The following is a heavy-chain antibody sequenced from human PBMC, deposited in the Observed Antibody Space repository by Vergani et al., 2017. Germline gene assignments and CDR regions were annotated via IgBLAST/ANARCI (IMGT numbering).Heavy chain of an antibody. CDR3: ARLCYSDTSGFYSAFQI. J-gene: IGHJ3*02. D-gene: IGHD3-22*01. Sequence: QVQLQESGPGLVKPAQTLSLTCIVSGDSINSNDYYWSWIRQPPGKGLESLGYISYSGTTYYSPSLKSRVTISLDTSKKQFFMKLNSVTAADTAVYFCARLCYSDTSGFYSAFQIWGQGTMVTVSS. CDR1: GDSINSNDYY. V-gene: IGHV4-30-4*01. CDR2: ISYSGTT.